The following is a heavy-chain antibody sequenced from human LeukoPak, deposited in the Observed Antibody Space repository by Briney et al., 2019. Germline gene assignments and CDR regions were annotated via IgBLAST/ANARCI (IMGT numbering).Heavy chain of an antibody. CDR1: NYTFTSYG. V-gene: IGHV1-18*01. D-gene: IGHD1-26*01. CDR3: ARDSVGATGNYY. CDR2: INAYNGDT. Sequence: ASVKVSCKASNYTFTSYGISWVRQAPGQGLEWMAWINAYNGDTNYAQKLQGRVTLTTDTSTSTAYMELRSLRSDDTAVYYCARDSVGATGNYYWGQGTLVTVSS. J-gene: IGHJ4*02.